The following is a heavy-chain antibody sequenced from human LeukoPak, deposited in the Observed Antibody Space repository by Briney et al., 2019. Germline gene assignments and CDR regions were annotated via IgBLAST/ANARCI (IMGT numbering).Heavy chain of an antibody. D-gene: IGHD6-13*01. V-gene: IGHV3-48*03. CDR2: ISSSGSTI. Sequence: GVSLRLSCAASGFTFSSYEMNWVRQAPGKGLEWVSYISSSGSTIYYADSVKGRFTISRDNAKNSLYLQMNSLRAEDTAVYYCARCAYSSSWYANIDYWGQGTLVTVSS. CDR3: ARCAYSSSWYANIDY. CDR1: GFTFSSYE. J-gene: IGHJ4*02.